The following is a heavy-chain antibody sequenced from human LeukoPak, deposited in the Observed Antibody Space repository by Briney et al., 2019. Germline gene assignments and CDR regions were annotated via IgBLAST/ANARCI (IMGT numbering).Heavy chain of an antibody. CDR1: GYTFTSYG. V-gene: IGHV1-18*01. Sequence: ASVKVSCKASGYTFTSYGISWVRQAPGQGLEWMGWISAYNGNTNYAQKLQGRVTMTTDTSTSTAYMELRSLRSDDTAVYYCARGSVDFDYGVAFDIWGQGTMVTVSS. J-gene: IGHJ3*02. CDR2: ISAYNGNT. D-gene: IGHD4-17*01. CDR3: ARGSVDFDYGVAFDI.